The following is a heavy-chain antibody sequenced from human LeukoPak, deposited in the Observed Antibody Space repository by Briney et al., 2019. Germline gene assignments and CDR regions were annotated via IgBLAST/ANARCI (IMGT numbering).Heavy chain of an antibody. J-gene: IGHJ3*02. CDR1: GYSISSGYY. V-gene: IGHV4-61*01. Sequence: SETLSLTCTVSGYSISSGYYWSWIRQPPGKGLEWIGYIYYSGSTNYNPSLKSRVTISVDTSKNQFSLKLSSVTAADTAVYYCAREFGTVVANYDAFDIWGQGTMVTVSS. CDR2: IYYSGST. CDR3: AREFGTVVANYDAFDI. D-gene: IGHD2-15*01.